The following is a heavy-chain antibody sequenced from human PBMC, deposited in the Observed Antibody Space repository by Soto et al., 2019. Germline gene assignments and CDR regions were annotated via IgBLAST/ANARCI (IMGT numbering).Heavy chain of an antibody. V-gene: IGHV3-43*01. J-gene: IGHJ3*02. Sequence: GGSLRLSCAASGFTFDDHTLHWVRQAPGKGLEWVSLISWDGGSAYYADSVKGRFTISRDNIKGSLYLQMNSLRTDDTALYYCVKDGTVDGYVGAFDIWGQGTMVTVSS. D-gene: IGHD5-18*01. CDR1: GFTFDDHT. CDR3: VKDGTVDGYVGAFDI. CDR2: ISWDGGSA.